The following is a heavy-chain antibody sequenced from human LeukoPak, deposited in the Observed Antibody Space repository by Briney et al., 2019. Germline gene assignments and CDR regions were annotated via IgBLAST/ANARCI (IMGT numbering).Heavy chain of an antibody. V-gene: IGHV3-30*02. Sequence: PGGSLRLSCAASGFTFSSYGMHWVRQAPGKGLEWVAFIRYDASNKYYADSVRGRFTISRDNSKNTLYLQMDSLRAEDTAVYYCAKDQDAGIAAAGGGIPLLPFDYWGQGTLVTVSS. CDR2: IRYDASNK. D-gene: IGHD6-13*01. CDR3: AKDQDAGIAAAGGGIPLLPFDY. J-gene: IGHJ4*02. CDR1: GFTFSSYG.